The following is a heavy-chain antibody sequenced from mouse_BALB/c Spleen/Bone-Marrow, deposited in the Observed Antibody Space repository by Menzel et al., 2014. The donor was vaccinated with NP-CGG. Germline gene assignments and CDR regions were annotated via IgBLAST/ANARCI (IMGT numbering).Heavy chain of an antibody. Sequence: VKLVESGPELVRPGVSVKISCKGSGYTFADYAMHWVKQGHAKSLEWIGVISTYSGNTNYNQKFKGKATMTVDKSSSTAYMELARLTSEDSAIYYCARSYYGNYYAMDYWGQGTSVTVPS. V-gene: IGHV1-67*01. D-gene: IGHD2-10*01. CDR3: ARSYYGNYYAMDY. CDR2: ISTYSGNT. J-gene: IGHJ4*01. CDR1: GYTFADYA.